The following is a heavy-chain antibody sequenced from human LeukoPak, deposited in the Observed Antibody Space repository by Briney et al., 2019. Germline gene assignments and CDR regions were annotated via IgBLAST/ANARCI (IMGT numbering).Heavy chain of an antibody. D-gene: IGHD3-22*01. CDR3: ARDLPDPNYYDSSGYGY. J-gene: IGHJ4*02. Sequence: GGSLRLSCAASGFTFSSYWMSWVRQAPGKGLEWVANIKQDGSERYYVDSVKGRFTISRDNTKNSLYLQMNSLRAGDTAVYYCARDLPDPNYYDSSGYGYWGQGTLVTVSS. CDR1: GFTFSSYW. CDR2: IKQDGSER. V-gene: IGHV3-7*01.